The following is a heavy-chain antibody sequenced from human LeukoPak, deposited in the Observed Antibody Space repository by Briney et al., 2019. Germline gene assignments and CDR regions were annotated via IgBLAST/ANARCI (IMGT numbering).Heavy chain of an antibody. Sequence: RPGGSLRLSCAASGFTFDDYGMSWVRQAPGKGLEWVSGINWNGGSTGYADSVKGRFTISRDNAKNSLYLQMNSLRAEDTALYYCARQGYSYGSDYYYYMDVWGKGTTVTVSS. D-gene: IGHD5-18*01. V-gene: IGHV3-20*04. CDR2: INWNGGST. CDR3: ARQGYSYGSDYYYYMDV. CDR1: GFTFDDYG. J-gene: IGHJ6*03.